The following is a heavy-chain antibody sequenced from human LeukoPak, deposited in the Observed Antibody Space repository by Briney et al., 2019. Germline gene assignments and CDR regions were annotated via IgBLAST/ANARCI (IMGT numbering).Heavy chain of an antibody. CDR1: GGSFSSYH. CDR3: AKGGGRFDY. Sequence: KPSETLSLTCTVSGGSFSSYHWGWIRQPPGKGLEWIGHINYSGDTNYNPSLKSRVTISVDTSKNQFSLKLSSVAAADTAVYYCAKGGGRFDYWGQGTLVTVSS. CDR2: INYSGDT. V-gene: IGHV4-59*01. J-gene: IGHJ4*02. D-gene: IGHD3-10*01.